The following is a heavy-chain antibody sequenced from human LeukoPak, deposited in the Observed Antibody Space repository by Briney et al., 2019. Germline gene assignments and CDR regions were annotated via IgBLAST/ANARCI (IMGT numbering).Heavy chain of an antibody. CDR3: AKDAYSSGCPDY. D-gene: IGHD6-19*01. V-gene: IGHV3-21*01. CDR2: ISSSSSYI. CDR1: GFTFSSYS. J-gene: IGHJ4*02. Sequence: PGGSLRLSCAASGFTFSSYSMNWVRQAPGKGLEWVSSISSSSSYIYYADSVKGRFTISRDNAKNSLYLQMNSLRAEDTAVYYCAKDAYSSGCPDYWGQGTLVTVSS.